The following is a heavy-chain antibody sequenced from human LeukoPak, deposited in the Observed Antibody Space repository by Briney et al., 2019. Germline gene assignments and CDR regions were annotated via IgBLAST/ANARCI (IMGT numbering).Heavy chain of an antibody. D-gene: IGHD1-26*01. V-gene: IGHV3-30*03. CDR2: ISYDGSNK. CDR1: GFTFSSYG. CDR3: AGGAVGATTPFDY. J-gene: IGHJ4*02. Sequence: PGRSLRLSCAASGFTFSSYGMHWVRQAPGKGLEWVAVISYDGSNKYYADSVKGRFTISRDNSKNTLYLQMNSLRAEDTAVYYCAGGAVGATTPFDYWGQGTLVTVSS.